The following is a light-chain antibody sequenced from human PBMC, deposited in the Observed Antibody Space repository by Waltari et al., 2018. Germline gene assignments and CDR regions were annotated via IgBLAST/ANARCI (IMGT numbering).Light chain of an antibody. Sequence: QSALTQPASVSGSPGQSITISCTGTSSDVGSYNLVSWYQQHPGKAPKLMIYEGSKRPSCVSNRCSGSKSGNTASLTISGLQAEDEADYYCCSYAGSSTFGVVFGGGTKLTVL. CDR1: SSDVGSYNL. V-gene: IGLV2-23*03. J-gene: IGLJ2*01. CDR3: CSYAGSSTFGVV. CDR2: EGS.